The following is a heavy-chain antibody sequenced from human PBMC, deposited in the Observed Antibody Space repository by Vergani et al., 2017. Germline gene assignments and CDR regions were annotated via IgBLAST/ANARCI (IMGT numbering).Heavy chain of an antibody. V-gene: IGHV3-23*04. CDR3: AKVCGSTSCPYGGGAFDV. J-gene: IGHJ3*01. CDR1: GLVFSDYT. Sequence: EVQLVESGGDLAQPGGSLTLSCVAYGLVFSDYTMSWVRQAPGRGLEWVSIISGSATGGVTYVADSVKGRFTIFRDNSKNTLYLQMTDLRAEDTATYYCAKVCGSTSCPYGGGAFDVWGHGTMVTVSS. CDR2: ISGSATGGVT. D-gene: IGHD2-2*01.